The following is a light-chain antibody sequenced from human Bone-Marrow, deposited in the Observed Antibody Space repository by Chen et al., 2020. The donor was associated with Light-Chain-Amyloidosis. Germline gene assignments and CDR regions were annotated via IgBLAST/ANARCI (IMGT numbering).Light chain of an antibody. CDR1: ESISTY. CDR2: AGS. Sequence: DIQMTQSPSSLSASVRDRVAITCRASESISTYLNWYQQRPGEAPKLLIYAGSTLHSGVPSRFSGSGSGTDFTRPISGPQPEDSATYYCQQSFTLPQTFGPGTKLEI. CDR3: QQSFTLPQT. V-gene: IGKV1-39*01. J-gene: IGKJ2*01.